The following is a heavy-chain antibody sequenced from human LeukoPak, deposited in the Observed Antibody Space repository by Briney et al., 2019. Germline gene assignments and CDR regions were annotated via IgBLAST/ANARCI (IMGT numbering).Heavy chain of an antibody. D-gene: IGHD6-19*01. J-gene: IGHJ4*02. Sequence: ASVKVSCKASGYTFTSYDINWVRQATGQGLGWMGWTNPNSGNTGYAQKFQGRLTITRSTSISTAYMELSSLRSEDTAVYYCARVAGSNYWGQGTLVTVSS. CDR2: TNPNSGNT. V-gene: IGHV1-8*01. CDR3: ARVAGSNY. CDR1: GYTFTSYD.